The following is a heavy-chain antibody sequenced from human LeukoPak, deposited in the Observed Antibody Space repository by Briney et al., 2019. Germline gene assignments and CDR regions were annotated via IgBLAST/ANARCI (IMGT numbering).Heavy chain of an antibody. CDR2: ISYDGSNK. V-gene: IGHV3-30*04. D-gene: IGHD3-10*01. CDR3: ARSGSGDPTTEMDYYYYGMDV. Sequence: GGSLRLSCAASGFTFSSYAMHWVRQAPGKGLEWVAVISYDGSNKYYADSVKGRFTISRDNSKNTLDLQMNSLRAEDTAVYYCARSGSGDPTTEMDYYYYGMDVWGQGTTVTVSS. CDR1: GFTFSSYA. J-gene: IGHJ6*02.